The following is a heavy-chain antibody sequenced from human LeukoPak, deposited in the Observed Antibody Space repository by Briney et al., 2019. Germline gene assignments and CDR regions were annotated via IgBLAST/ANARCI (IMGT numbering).Heavy chain of an antibody. CDR1: GGSISSGGDH. Sequence: PSETLSLPCTVSGGSISSGGDHWSWIRQPPGKGLEWLGYIYYTGGTYYNPSLKSRISISVDTSKNQFSLKLSSVTAADTAMYYCARDRNNNWFDPWGQGTLVTVSS. J-gene: IGHJ5*02. D-gene: IGHD4-11*01. CDR2: IYYTGGT. CDR3: ARDRNNNWFDP. V-gene: IGHV4-31*03.